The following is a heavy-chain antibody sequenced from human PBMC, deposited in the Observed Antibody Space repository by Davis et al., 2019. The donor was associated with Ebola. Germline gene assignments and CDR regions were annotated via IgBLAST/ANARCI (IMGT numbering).Heavy chain of an antibody. Sequence: AASAKVSCKASGYTFTTYAIHWVRQATGQGLEWMGWMNPNSENTGYAQKFQGRVTMTRSTSISTAYMELSSLRSEDTAVYYCARGGYFDWLTRWHYYGMDVWGQGTTVTVSS. CDR1: GYTFTTYA. CDR3: ARGGYFDWLTRWHYYGMDV. CDR2: MNPNSENT. J-gene: IGHJ6*02. V-gene: IGHV1-8*01. D-gene: IGHD3-9*01.